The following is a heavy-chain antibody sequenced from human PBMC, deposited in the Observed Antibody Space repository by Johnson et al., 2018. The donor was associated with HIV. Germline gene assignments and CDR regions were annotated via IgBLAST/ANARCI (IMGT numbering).Heavy chain of an antibody. D-gene: IGHD3/OR15-3a*01. CDR3: ATRGVTDWGGAFDI. CDR1: GFTFDDYG. V-gene: IGHV3-20*04. Sequence: VQLVESGGGVVRPGGSLRLSCAASGFTFDDYGMSWVRQAPGKGLEWVSGINWNGGSTGYGDSVQGRFTISRDNAKNSLYLQINNLRAEDTAVYYCATRGVTDWGGAFDIWGQGTMLTVSS. J-gene: IGHJ3*02. CDR2: INWNGGST.